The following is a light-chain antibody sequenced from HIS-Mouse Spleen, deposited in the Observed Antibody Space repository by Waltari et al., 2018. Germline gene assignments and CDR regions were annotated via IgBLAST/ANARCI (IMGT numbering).Light chain of an antibody. CDR3: QQSSNWPPRT. CDR1: QSVSSY. V-gene: IGKV3-11*01. J-gene: IGKJ1*01. Sequence: EIVLTQSPATLYLSPGERATLSCRASQSVSSYLAWYQQKPGQAPRLLIYDASNRATGIPARFSGSGSGTDFTLTISSLEPEDFAVYYCQQSSNWPPRTFGQGTKVEIK. CDR2: DAS.